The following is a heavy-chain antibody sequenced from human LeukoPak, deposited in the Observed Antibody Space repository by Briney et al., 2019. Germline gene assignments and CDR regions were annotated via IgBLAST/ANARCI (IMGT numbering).Heavy chain of an antibody. J-gene: IGHJ4*02. Sequence: GGSLRLSCAASGFTFSSYAMHWVRQAPGKGLEWVAVISYDGSNKYYADSVKGRFTISRDNSKNTLYLQMNSLRAEDTAVYYCARVWVTTDYWGQGTLVTVSS. CDR2: ISYDGSNK. V-gene: IGHV3-30-3*01. D-gene: IGHD4-17*01. CDR1: GFTFSSYA. CDR3: ARVWVTTDY.